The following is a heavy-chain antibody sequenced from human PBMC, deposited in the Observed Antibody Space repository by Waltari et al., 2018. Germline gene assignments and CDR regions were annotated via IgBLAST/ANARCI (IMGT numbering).Heavy chain of an antibody. CDR3: ARDLRYQLLYDSEGSFKF. CDR2: MSGTDDYI. V-gene: IGHV3-23*01. D-gene: IGHD2-2*02. Sequence: WVRQAPGKGLEWVSGMSGTDDYIKYADSVKGRFTIARDSSKNTLFLQMTSLTVDDTAVYYCARDLRYQLLYDSEGSFKFWGQGTKVTVSS. J-gene: IGHJ3*01.